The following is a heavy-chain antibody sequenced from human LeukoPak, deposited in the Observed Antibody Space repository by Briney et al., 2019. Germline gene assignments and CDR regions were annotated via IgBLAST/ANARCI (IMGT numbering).Heavy chain of an antibody. J-gene: IGHJ4*02. CDR1: GGSISSSSYY. Sequence: SETLSLTCTVSGGSISSSSYYWGWIRQPPGKGLEWIGSIYYSGSTYYNPSLKSRVTISVDTSKNQFSLKLSSVTAADTAVYYCARPRHYYDSSGYFKCYFDYWGQGTLVTVSS. D-gene: IGHD3-22*01. V-gene: IGHV4-39*01. CDR2: IYYSGST. CDR3: ARPRHYYDSSGYFKCYFDY.